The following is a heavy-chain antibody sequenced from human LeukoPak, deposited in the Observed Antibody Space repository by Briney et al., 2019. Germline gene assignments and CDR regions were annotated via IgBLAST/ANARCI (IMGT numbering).Heavy chain of an antibody. D-gene: IGHD3-10*01. CDR1: GFTFSSYE. CDR3: ARRRVTVVRGVDITSYYFDY. V-gene: IGHV3-48*03. CDR2: ISSSGSTI. J-gene: IGHJ4*02. Sequence: SGGSLRLSCAASGFTFSSYEMNWVRQATGKGPEWVSYISSSGSTIYYADSVKGRFTISRDNAKNSLYLQMNSLRVEDTALYYCARRRVTVVRGVDITSYYFDYWGQGTLVTVSS.